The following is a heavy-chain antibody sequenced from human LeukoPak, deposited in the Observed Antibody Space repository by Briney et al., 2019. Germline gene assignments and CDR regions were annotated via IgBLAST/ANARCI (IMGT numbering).Heavy chain of an antibody. V-gene: IGHV4-4*07. CDR2: IYTSGST. CDR1: GGSISSYY. J-gene: IGHJ4*02. Sequence: SETLSLTCTVSGGSISSYYWSWIRQPAGKGLEWIGRIYTSGSTNYNPSLKSRVTISVDTSKNQFSLKLSSVTAADTAVYYCATLYYDILTGYYKIDYWGQGTLVTVSS. CDR3: ATLYYDILTGYYKIDY. D-gene: IGHD3-9*01.